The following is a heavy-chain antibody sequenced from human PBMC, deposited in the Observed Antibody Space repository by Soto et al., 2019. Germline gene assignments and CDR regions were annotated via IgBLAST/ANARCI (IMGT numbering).Heavy chain of an antibody. CDR2: ISGSSTYI. V-gene: IGHV3-21*01. J-gene: IGHJ4*02. CDR1: GFIFSYYN. Sequence: PGGSLRLSCAASGFIFSYYNMNWVRQSPGKGLEWVSSISGSSTYIYYADSLKGRFTISRDNAKNSLYLQLNSLRAEDTAVYFCARDRQDTSRYYSDYWGQGALVTVSS. D-gene: IGHD3-22*01. CDR3: ARDRQDTSRYYSDY.